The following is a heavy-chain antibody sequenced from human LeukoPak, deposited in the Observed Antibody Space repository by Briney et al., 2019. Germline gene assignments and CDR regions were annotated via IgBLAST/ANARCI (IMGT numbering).Heavy chain of an antibody. J-gene: IGHJ4*02. Sequence: GGSLRLSCAASGFTFSSYAMSWVRQAPGKGLEWVSAISGSGGSTYYADSVKGRFTISRDNSKNTLYLQMSSLRAEDTAVYYCAKVMTRTMVRGVPPSDYWGQGTLVTVSS. CDR3: AKVMTRTMVRGVPPSDY. V-gene: IGHV3-23*01. CDR1: GFTFSSYA. D-gene: IGHD3-10*01. CDR2: ISGSGGST.